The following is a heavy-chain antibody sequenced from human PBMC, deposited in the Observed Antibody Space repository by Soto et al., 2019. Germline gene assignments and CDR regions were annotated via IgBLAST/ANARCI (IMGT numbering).Heavy chain of an antibody. CDR3: AREKTSYGMDV. CDR1: GYIFTSYD. V-gene: IGHV1-8*01. J-gene: IGHJ6*02. Sequence: QVQLVQSGAEVKKPGASVKVSCKASGYIFTSYDIVWVRQATGQGLEWMGWINTDSCNRVYSQKLQGRVTMNRNTSISTAYMELSSLRSEDTAVYYCAREKTSYGMDVWGQGTTVTVSS. CDR2: INTDSCNR.